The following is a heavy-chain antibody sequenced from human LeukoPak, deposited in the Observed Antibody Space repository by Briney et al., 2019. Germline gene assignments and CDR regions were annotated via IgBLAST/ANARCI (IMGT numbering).Heavy chain of an antibody. J-gene: IGHJ6*03. D-gene: IGHD3-22*01. Sequence: SETLSLTCTVSGGSISSSRYYWGWIRQPPGKGLEWIGSIYYSGSTYYNPSLNSRVTISVDTSKNQFSLKLSSVTAADTAVYYCARADRDYYYYYMDVWGKGATVTVSS. CDR2: IYYSGST. V-gene: IGHV4-39*07. CDR1: GGSISSSRYY. CDR3: ARADRDYYYYYMDV.